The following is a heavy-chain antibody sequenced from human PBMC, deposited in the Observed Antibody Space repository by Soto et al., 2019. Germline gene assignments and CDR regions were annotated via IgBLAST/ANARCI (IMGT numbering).Heavy chain of an antibody. J-gene: IGHJ5*02. CDR1: GGSFSGYY. V-gene: IGHV4-34*01. Sequence: SETLSLTCAVYGGSFSGYYWSWIRQPPGKGLEWIGEINHSGSTNYNPSLKSRVTISVDTSKNQFSLKLSSVTAADTAAYYCARKNSGWFKFDPWGQGTLVTVSS. CDR2: INHSGST. D-gene: IGHD6-19*01. CDR3: ARKNSGWFKFDP.